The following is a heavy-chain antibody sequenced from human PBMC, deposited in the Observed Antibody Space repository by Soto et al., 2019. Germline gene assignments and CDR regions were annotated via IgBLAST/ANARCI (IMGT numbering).Heavy chain of an antibody. CDR1: GFTFSSYA. CDR3: AKAFPPYYGSGSSYYFTF. V-gene: IGHV3-23*01. CDR2: ISGSGLNT. Sequence: EVQLLESGGGLVQPGGSLTLSCAASGFTFSSYAMSWVRQAPGKGLEWVSAISGSGLNTYYAESVKGRFTISRDNSKNKLYMQLNSLRAEDTAIYDCAKAFPPYYGSGSSYYFTFWGQGTLVTVSS. D-gene: IGHD3-10*01. J-gene: IGHJ4*02.